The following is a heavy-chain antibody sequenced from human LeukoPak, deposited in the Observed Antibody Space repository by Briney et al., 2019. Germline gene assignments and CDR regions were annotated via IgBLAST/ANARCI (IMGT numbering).Heavy chain of an antibody. CDR2: ISGSGGST. V-gene: IGHV3-23*01. CDR1: GFSFSSHG. Sequence: PGGSLRLSCAASGFSFSSHGMSWVRQAPGKGLEWVSAISGSGGSTYYADSVKGRFTISRDNSKNTLYLQMNSLRAEDTAVYYCAKGPGTAELGYWGQGTLVTVSS. D-gene: IGHD1-1*01. J-gene: IGHJ4*02. CDR3: AKGPGTAELGY.